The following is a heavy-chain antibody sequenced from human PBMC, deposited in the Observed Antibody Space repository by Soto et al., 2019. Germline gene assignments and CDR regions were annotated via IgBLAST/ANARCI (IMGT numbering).Heavy chain of an antibody. CDR3: ARDRRKEAVFYYYGMDV. CDR2: ISYDGSNK. Sequence: GGSLRLSCAASGFTFSSYAMHWVRQAPGKGLEWVAVISYDGSNKYYADSVKGRFTISRDNSKNTLYLQMNSLRAEDTAVYYCARDRRKEAVFYYYGMDVWGQGTTVTVSS. V-gene: IGHV3-30*04. J-gene: IGHJ6*02. CDR1: GFTFSSYA.